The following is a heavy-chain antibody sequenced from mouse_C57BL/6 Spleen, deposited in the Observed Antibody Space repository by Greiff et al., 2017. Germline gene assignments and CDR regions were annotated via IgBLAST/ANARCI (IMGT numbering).Heavy chain of an antibody. Sequence: QVQLQQPGAELVMPGASVKLSCKASGYTFTSYWMHWVKQRPGQGLEWIGEIDPSDSYTNYNQKFKGKSTLTVDKSSSTAYMQLSSLTSEDSAVYYCERGYSPAWFAYWGQGTLVTVSA. V-gene: IGHV1-69*01. CDR3: ERGYSPAWFAY. D-gene: IGHD2-12*01. J-gene: IGHJ3*01. CDR1: GYTFTSYW. CDR2: IDPSDSYT.